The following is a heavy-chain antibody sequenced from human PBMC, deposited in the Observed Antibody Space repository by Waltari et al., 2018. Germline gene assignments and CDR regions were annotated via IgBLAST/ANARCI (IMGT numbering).Heavy chain of an antibody. CDR1: GYSISSGYY. Sequence: LTCAVSGYSISSGYYWGWIRQPPGKGLEWIGSIYHSGSTYYNPSLKSRVTISVDTSKNQFSLKLSSVTSADTAVYDCAGPCSSTSCYKGDLLFDPWGQGTLVTVSS. V-gene: IGHV4-38-2*01. D-gene: IGHD2-2*02. CDR3: AGPCSSTSCYKGDLLFDP. J-gene: IGHJ5*02. CDR2: IYHSGST.